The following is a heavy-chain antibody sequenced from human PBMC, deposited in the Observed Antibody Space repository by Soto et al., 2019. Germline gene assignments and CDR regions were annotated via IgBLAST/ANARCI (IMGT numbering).Heavy chain of an antibody. CDR1: EGSIHRAS. D-gene: IGHD5-12*01. CDR2: IYYSGST. J-gene: IGHJ4*02. Sequence: TLSISSTVPEGSIHRASCCCIRQPPGKGLEWIGYIYYSGSTNYNPSLKSRVTISVDTSKNQFSLKLSAVTAADTAVYYWARTWLQPNAYWGLG. CDR3: ARTWLQPNAY. V-gene: IGHV4-59*01.